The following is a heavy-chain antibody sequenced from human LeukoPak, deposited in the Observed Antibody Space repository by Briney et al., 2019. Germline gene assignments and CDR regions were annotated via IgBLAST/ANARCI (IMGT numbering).Heavy chain of an antibody. CDR2: IGTAGDT. CDR3: ARALLSGDYGGLAYYFDY. J-gene: IGHJ4*02. V-gene: IGHV3-13*01. Sequence: GGSLRLSCAASGFTFSSYDTHWVRQATGKGLEWVSAIGTAGDTYYPGPVKGRFTISRENAKNSLYLQMNSLRAGDTAVYYCARALLSGDYGGLAYYFDYWGQGTLVTVSS. CDR1: GFTFSSYD. D-gene: IGHD4-23*01.